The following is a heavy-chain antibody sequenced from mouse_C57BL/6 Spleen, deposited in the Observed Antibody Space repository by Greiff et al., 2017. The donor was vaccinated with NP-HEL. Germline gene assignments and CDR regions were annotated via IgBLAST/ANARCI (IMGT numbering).Heavy chain of an antibody. CDR1: GYTFTSYW. CDR3: ARSGYYGSSEYFDV. J-gene: IGHJ1*03. V-gene: IGHV1-62-3*01. CDR2: IDPNSGGT. D-gene: IGHD1-1*01. Sequence: VQLQQPGAELVKPGASVKLSCKASGYTFTSYWMHWVKQRPGRGLEWIGRIDPNSGGTKYNEKFKSKATLTVDTSSSTAYMQLSSLTSEDSAVYYCARSGYYGSSEYFDVWGTGTTVTVSS.